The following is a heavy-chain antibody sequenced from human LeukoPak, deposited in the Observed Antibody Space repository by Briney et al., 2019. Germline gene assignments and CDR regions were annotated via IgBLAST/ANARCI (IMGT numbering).Heavy chain of an antibody. V-gene: IGHV1-8*01. CDR2: MNPNSGNT. Sequence: ASVKVSCKASGYTFTSYDINWVRQATGQGLEWMGWMNPNSGNTGYAQKFQGRVTMTRNTSISTDYMELSSLRSEDTAVYYCARATYGSGSYYSGMGYWGQGTLVTVSS. J-gene: IGHJ4*02. CDR1: GYTFTSYD. CDR3: ARATYGSGSYYSGMGY. D-gene: IGHD3-10*01.